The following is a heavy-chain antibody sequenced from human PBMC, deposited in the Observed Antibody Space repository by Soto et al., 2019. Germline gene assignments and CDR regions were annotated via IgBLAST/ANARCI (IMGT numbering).Heavy chain of an antibody. V-gene: IGHV3-74*01. J-gene: IGHJ6*02. CDR1: GFTFSSYW. CDR3: ARAPGQRITMIVGDYYGMDV. D-gene: IGHD3-22*01. CDR2: INSDGSST. Sequence: EVQLVESGGGLVQPGGSLRLSCAASGFTFSSYWMHWVRQAPGKGLVWVSRINSDGSSTSHADSVKGRFTISRDNGKNTLYLQMNSLRAEDTAVYYCARAPGQRITMIVGDYYGMDVWGQGTTVTVSS.